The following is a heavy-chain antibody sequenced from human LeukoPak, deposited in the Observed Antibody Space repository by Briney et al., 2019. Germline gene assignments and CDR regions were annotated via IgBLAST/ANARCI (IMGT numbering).Heavy chain of an antibody. Sequence: SXKVSRKASGGTFISYVISGVRQAPGQGGEWMGGIIPIFGTATYAQKFQGRVTITTDESTSTAYMELSSLRSEDTAVYYCARSNTYYYDSSGYYADYWGQGTLVTVSS. CDR3: ARSNTYYYDSSGYYADY. D-gene: IGHD3-22*01. CDR1: GGTFISYV. CDR2: IIPIFGTA. V-gene: IGHV1-69*05. J-gene: IGHJ4*02.